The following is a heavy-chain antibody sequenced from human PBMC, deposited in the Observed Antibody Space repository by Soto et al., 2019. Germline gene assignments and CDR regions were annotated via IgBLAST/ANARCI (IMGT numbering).Heavy chain of an antibody. J-gene: IGHJ4*02. CDR3: ARGVRGYSGYAPPGY. CDR2: IYYNGSP. D-gene: IGHD5-12*01. CDR1: GGSIISGGYY. V-gene: IGHV4-31*03. Sequence: QVHLQESGPGLVKPSQTLSLTCTVSGGSIISGGYYWSWIRQHPGKGLEWIGYIYYNGSPYYNPSLKSRVTISLDTSKNQFSMNLRSETAADTAVYYGARGVRGYSGYAPPGYWGQGTLVTVSS.